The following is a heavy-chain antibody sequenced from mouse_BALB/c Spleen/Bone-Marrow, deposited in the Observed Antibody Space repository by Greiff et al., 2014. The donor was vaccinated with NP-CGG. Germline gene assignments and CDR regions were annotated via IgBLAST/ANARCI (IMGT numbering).Heavy chain of an antibody. Sequence: EVKLMESGAELVKPGASVKLPCTASGFNIKDTYMHWVKQRPEQGLEWIGRIDPANGNTKYVPTLQGKATITADTSSNTAYLQLSSLTSEDTAVYYCASSGNYEGGAMDYWGQGISVTVSS. D-gene: IGHD2-1*01. CDR1: GFNIKDTY. V-gene: IGHV14-3*02. CDR2: IDPANGNT. J-gene: IGHJ4*01. CDR3: ASSGNYEGGAMDY.